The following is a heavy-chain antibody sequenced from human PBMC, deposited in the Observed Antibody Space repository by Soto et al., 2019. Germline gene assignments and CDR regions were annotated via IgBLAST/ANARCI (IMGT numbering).Heavy chain of an antibody. CDR1: GGSISSGGYY. D-gene: IGHD3-3*01. V-gene: IGHV4-31*03. CDR2: IYYSGST. J-gene: IGHJ4*02. Sequence: PSETLSLTCTVSGGSISSGGYYWSWIRQHPGKGLEWIGYIYYSGSTYYNPSLKSRVTISVDTSKNQFSLKLSSVTAADTAVYYCARMVTIFGVAPYFDYWGQGTLVTVSS. CDR3: ARMVTIFGVAPYFDY.